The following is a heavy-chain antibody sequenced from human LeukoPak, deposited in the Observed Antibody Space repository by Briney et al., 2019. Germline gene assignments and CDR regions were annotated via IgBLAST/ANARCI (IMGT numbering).Heavy chain of an antibody. J-gene: IGHJ5*02. CDR2: INPNSGGT. Sequence: GASVKVSCKASGYTFTGYYIHWVRQAPGQGLEWMGWINPNSGGTNYAQKFQGRVTMTRDTSISAAYMELSRLRSDDTAVYYCARTIATRRVGSWFDPWGQGTLVTVSS. CDR3: ARTIATRRVGSWFDP. V-gene: IGHV1-2*02. CDR1: GYTFTGYY. D-gene: IGHD6-6*01.